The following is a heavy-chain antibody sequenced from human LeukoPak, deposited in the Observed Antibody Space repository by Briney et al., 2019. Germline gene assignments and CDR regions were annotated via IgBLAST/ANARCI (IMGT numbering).Heavy chain of an antibody. CDR3: ARGKDLIYSKYDYYGMDV. CDR2: ISYDGSNK. D-gene: IGHD4-11*01. Sequence: GGSLRLSCAASGFTFSSYAMHWVRQAPGKGLEWVAVISYDGSNKYYADSVKGPFTISRDNSKNTLYLQMNSLRAEDTAVYYCARGKDLIYSKYDYYGMDVWGQGTTVTVSS. CDR1: GFTFSSYA. J-gene: IGHJ6*02. V-gene: IGHV3-30*04.